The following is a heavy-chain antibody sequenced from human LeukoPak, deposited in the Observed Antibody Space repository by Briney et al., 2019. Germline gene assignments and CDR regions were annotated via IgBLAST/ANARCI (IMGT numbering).Heavy chain of an antibody. D-gene: IGHD6-19*01. Sequence: PSETLSLTCTVSGGSISSYYWSWIRQPAGKGLEWIGRIYTSGSTNYNPSLKSRVTMSVDTSKNQFSLKLSSVTAADTAVYYCARDSTKYSSGWPNMDVWGKGTTVTISS. V-gene: IGHV4-4*07. J-gene: IGHJ6*03. CDR2: IYTSGST. CDR1: GGSISSYY. CDR3: ARDSTKYSSGWPNMDV.